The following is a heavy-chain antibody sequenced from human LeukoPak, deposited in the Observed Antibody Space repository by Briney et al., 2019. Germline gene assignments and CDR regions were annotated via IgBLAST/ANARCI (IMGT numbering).Heavy chain of an antibody. D-gene: IGHD6-19*01. CDR3: AREPVAGRAPFDP. CDR2: MNPNSGNT. V-gene: IGHV1-8*03. J-gene: IGHJ5*02. Sequence: ASVKVSCKASGYTFTSYDINWVRQATGQGLEWMGWMNPNSGNTGYAQKFQGRVTITRNTSISTAYMELSSLRSEDTAVYYCAREPVAGRAPFDPWGQGTLVTVSS. CDR1: GYTFTSYD.